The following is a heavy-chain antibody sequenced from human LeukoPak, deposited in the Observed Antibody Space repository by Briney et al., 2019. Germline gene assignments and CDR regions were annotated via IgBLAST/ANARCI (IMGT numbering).Heavy chain of an antibody. D-gene: IGHD3-3*01. Sequence: AGESLKISCKGSGYTFTTYWIGWVRQMPGKGLEWMGIIYPGDSDTTYSPSFQGQVTISVDTSISTAYMQWSSLKASDTAMYYCVRFSGQPASHYDYWSSKAPWVQGTLVTVSS. CDR2: IYPGDSDT. V-gene: IGHV5-51*01. CDR1: GYTFTTYW. CDR3: VRFSGQPASHYDYWSSKAP. J-gene: IGHJ5*02.